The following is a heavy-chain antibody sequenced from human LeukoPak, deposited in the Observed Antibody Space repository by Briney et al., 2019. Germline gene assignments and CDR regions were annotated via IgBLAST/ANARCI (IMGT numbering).Heavy chain of an antibody. V-gene: IGHV5-51*01. CDR3: ARPGWNDVDY. J-gene: IGHJ1*01. CDR1: GFTFSSYW. CDR2: IYPGDSET. Sequence: GESLKISCQCSGFTFSSYWIGWVRQMPGKGLEWMGVIYPGDSETKYSPSFRGQVTIPAHNSIRTVYLQWSSLKASDTAMYYCARPGWNDVDYWGQGTLVTVSS. D-gene: IGHD1-1*01.